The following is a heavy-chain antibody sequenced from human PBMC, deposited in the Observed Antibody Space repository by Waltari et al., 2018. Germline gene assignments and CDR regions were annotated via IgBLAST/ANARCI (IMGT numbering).Heavy chain of an antibody. D-gene: IGHD2-2*01. CDR2: ISWDGGST. J-gene: IGHJ4*02. CDR3: AKDISPTGEYQLHW. Sequence: EVQLVESGGVVVQPGGSLRLSCAASGFTFDVYAMHWVRQAPGKGLEWVSLISWDGGSTYYADSVKGRFTISRDNSKNSLYLQMNSLRAEDTALYYCAKDISPTGEYQLHWWGQGTLVTVSS. CDR1: GFTFDVYA. V-gene: IGHV3-43D*04.